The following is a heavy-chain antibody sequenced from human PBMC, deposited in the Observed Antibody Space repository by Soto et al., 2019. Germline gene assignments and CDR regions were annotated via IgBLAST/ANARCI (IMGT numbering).Heavy chain of an antibody. CDR2: INPSRGTT. CDR3: ARDGPTEFNYGMYV. V-gene: IGHV1-46*01. CDR1: RYTFSTYC. Sequence: ASVNVSCKASRYTFSTYCIHWVRQAPGQGLEWMGIINPSRGTTAYAQKFQGIVTVTKDTSTSTVYMELSGLIFEDTAVYYCARDGPTEFNYGMYVWGQGTTVTVSS. J-gene: IGHJ6*01.